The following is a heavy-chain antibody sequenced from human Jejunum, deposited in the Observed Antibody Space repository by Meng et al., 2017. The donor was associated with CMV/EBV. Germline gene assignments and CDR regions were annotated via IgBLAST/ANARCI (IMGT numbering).Heavy chain of an antibody. V-gene: IGHV3-66*01. J-gene: IGHJ5*02. CDR1: GFSVSSNY. CDR2: SDPTGYI. D-gene: IGHD2-8*01. Sequence: PVVGAGGGVVGPGGALRRSGAASGFSVSSNYMSWVRQAPGKGLECVSISDPTGYIYYADSVKGRFSISSDSSRNTLYIEMNSLRVEDTAVYYCARGMYFSPWGQGTLVTVSS. CDR3: ARGMYFSP.